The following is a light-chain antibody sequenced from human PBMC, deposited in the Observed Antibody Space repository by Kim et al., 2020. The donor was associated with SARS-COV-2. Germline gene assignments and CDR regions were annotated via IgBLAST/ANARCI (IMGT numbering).Light chain of an antibody. V-gene: IGLV3-21*04. J-gene: IGLJ2*01. Sequence: YELTQPPSVSVAPGKTARVSCGGNSIGSKRVHWYQQKSGQAPVLVIYYDSDRPSGIPERFSGSNSGNTATLTISRVEAGDEAGYYCQVWDSSSDHRVVFGGGTKVAVL. CDR1: SIGSKR. CDR3: QVWDSSSDHRVV. CDR2: YDS.